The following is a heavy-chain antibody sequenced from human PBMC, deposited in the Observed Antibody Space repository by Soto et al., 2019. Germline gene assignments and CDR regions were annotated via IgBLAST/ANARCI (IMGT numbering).Heavy chain of an antibody. Sequence: SVKVSCKASGGTFSSYAISWVRQAPGQGLEWMGGIIPIFGTANYAQKFQGRVTITADESTSTAYMELSSLRSEDTAVYYCARRHIVVVTATLYYYYGMDVWGQGTTVTVSS. D-gene: IGHD2-21*02. CDR2: IIPIFGTA. J-gene: IGHJ6*02. CDR1: GGTFSSYA. V-gene: IGHV1-69*13. CDR3: ARRHIVVVTATLYYYYGMDV.